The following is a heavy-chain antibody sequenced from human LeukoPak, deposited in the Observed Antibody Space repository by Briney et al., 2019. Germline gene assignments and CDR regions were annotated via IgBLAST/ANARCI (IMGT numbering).Heavy chain of an antibody. V-gene: IGHV3-30*18. Sequence: GGSLRLSCAASGFTFSSYGMHWVRQAPGKGLEWVAVISYDGSNKYYADSVKGRFTISRDNSKNTLYLQMNSLRAEDTAVYYCAEAPYYDSSGYSVDPWGQGTLVTVSS. J-gene: IGHJ5*02. CDR1: GFTFSSYG. CDR3: AEAPYYDSSGYSVDP. D-gene: IGHD3-22*01. CDR2: ISYDGSNK.